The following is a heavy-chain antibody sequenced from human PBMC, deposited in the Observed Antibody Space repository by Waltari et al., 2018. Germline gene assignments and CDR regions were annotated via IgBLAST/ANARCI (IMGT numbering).Heavy chain of an antibody. D-gene: IGHD4-4*01. Sequence: EVQLVQSGAEVKKPGESLRIPCEASGYRLRSYWITCVRQMPGKGLEWMGRIEPSDSYIHYNPSIQGHVTISADKSISTAYLQWSSLKASDTAMYYCARHSSDRAYYYFNGMDVWGQGTTVTVS. J-gene: IGHJ6*02. CDR2: IEPSDSYI. V-gene: IGHV5-10-1*03. CDR3: ARHSSDRAYYYFNGMDV. CDR1: GYRLRSYW.